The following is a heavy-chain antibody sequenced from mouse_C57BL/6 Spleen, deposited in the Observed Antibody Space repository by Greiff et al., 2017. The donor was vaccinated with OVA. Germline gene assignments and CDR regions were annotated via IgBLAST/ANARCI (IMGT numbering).Heavy chain of an antibody. D-gene: IGHD1-1*01. V-gene: IGHV5-4*03. CDR1: GFTFSSYA. J-gene: IGHJ2*01. Sequence: EVKLVESGGGLVKPGGSLKLSCAASGFTFSSYAMSWVRQTPEKRLEWVATISDGGSYTYYPDNVKGRFTISRDNAKNNLYLQMSHLKSEDTAMYYCARAVYYGSSPSFDYWGQGTTLTVSS. CDR2: ISDGGSYT. CDR3: ARAVYYGSSPSFDY.